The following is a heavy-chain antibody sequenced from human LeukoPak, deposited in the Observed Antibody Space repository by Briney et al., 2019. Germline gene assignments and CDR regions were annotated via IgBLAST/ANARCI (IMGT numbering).Heavy chain of an antibody. Sequence: GGSLRLSCAASGFTFSSYGMHWVRQAPGKGLEWVAVIWYDGSNKYYADSVKGRFTISRDNSKNTLYLQMNSLRAEDTAVYYCARGDKQLANYYYYYYGMDVWGQGTTVTVSS. CDR2: IWYDGSNK. CDR1: GFTFSSYG. D-gene: IGHD6-13*01. V-gene: IGHV3-33*01. CDR3: ARGDKQLANYYYYYYGMDV. J-gene: IGHJ6*02.